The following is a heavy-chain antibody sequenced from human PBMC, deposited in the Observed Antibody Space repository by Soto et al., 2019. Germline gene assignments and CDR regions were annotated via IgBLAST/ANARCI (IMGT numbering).Heavy chain of an antibody. CDR2: TYYRSKLYN. CDR1: GDSVSSNSSA. D-gene: IGHD4-4*01. V-gene: IGHV6-1*01. Sequence: RSQTLPLACGISGDSVSSNSSACNFIRQSPSRGLEWLGRTYYRSKLYNDYAVSVKSRITINPDTSKNQFSLQLNSVTPEDTAVYYCARVPLHGYYYGIDVWGQGTTVTVSS. J-gene: IGHJ6*02. CDR3: ARVPLHGYYYGIDV.